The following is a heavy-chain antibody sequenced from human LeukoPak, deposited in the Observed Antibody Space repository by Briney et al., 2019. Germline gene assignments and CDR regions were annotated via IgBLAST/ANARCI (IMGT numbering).Heavy chain of an antibody. V-gene: IGHV3-48*04. CDR2: ISSSSSTI. Sequence: GGSLRLSCAASGFTFSSYAMTWVRQAPGKGLEWVSYISSSSSTIYYADSVKGRFTISRDNAKNSLYLQMNSLRAEDTAVYYCAGSGGYYDSSGWLDYWGQGTLVTVSS. J-gene: IGHJ4*02. D-gene: IGHD3-22*01. CDR3: AGSGGYYDSSGWLDY. CDR1: GFTFSSYA.